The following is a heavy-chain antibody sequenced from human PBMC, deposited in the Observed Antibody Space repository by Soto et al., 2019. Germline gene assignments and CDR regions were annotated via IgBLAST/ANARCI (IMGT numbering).Heavy chain of an antibody. CDR1: GFTFSSYW. Sequence: EVQLVESGGGLVQPGGSLRLSCAASGFTFSSYWMHWVRQAPGKGLVWVSRIYSDGSITNYADSVKGRFTISRDNAKNTLYLQMNSLRAEDTAVYYCARGDSGWYWGAYWGQGTLVTVSS. CDR2: IYSDGSIT. CDR3: ARGDSGWYWGAY. D-gene: IGHD6-19*01. J-gene: IGHJ4*02. V-gene: IGHV3-74*01.